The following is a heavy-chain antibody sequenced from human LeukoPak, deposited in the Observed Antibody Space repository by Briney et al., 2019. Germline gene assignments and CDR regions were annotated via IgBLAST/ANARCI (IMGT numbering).Heavy chain of an antibody. Sequence: SETLSLTCTVSGGSISSGGYYWSWIRQHPGKGLEWIGYIYYSGSTYYNPSLKSRVTISVDTSKNQFSLKLSSVTAADTAVYYCARDADYYGSGSDLNGMDVWGQGTTDTVSS. CDR2: IYYSGST. D-gene: IGHD3-10*01. CDR1: GGSISSGGYY. V-gene: IGHV4-31*03. CDR3: ARDADYYGSGSDLNGMDV. J-gene: IGHJ6*02.